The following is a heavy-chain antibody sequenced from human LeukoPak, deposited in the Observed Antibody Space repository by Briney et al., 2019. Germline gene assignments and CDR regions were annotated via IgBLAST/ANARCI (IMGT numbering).Heavy chain of an antibody. CDR3: ARSPNWLFQRSYWFDP. CDR1: GGSINSYY. V-gene: IGHV4-59*08. J-gene: IGHJ5*02. D-gene: IGHD3-22*01. Sequence: SETLSLTCTVSGGSINSYYWSWVRQSPGKGLEGIGNIYYSGSTNYNPSLKSRVTISIDTSKNQFSLKLNSMTAADTAVYYCARSPNWLFQRSYWFDPWGQGTLVTVSS. CDR2: IYYSGST.